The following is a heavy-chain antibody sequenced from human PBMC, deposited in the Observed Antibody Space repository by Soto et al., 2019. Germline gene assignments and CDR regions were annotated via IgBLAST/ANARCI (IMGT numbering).Heavy chain of an antibody. CDR1: GGSISSGDYY. CDR3: ARTLKRSGYYWESHYFDY. CDR2: IYYSGST. J-gene: IGHJ4*02. D-gene: IGHD3-22*01. Sequence: SETLSLTCTVSGGSISSGDYYWSWIRQPPGKGLEWIGYIYYSGSTYYNPSLKSRVTISVDTSKNQFSLKLSSVTAADTAVYYCARTLKRSGYYWESHYFDYWGQGTLVTVSS. V-gene: IGHV4-30-4*01.